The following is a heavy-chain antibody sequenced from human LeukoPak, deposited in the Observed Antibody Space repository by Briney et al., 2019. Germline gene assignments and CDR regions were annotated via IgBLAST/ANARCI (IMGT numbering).Heavy chain of an antibody. J-gene: IGHJ6*03. Sequence: PSETLSLTCAVSGGSISSGGYSWSWIRQPPGKGLEWIGYIYYSGSTYYNPSLKSRVTISVDTSKNQFSLKLSSVTAADTAVYHCGRGVHYYYYYMDVWGKGTTVTVSS. CDR2: IYYSGST. D-gene: IGHD3-10*01. CDR3: GRGVHYYYYYMDV. CDR1: GGSISSGGYS. V-gene: IGHV4-30-4*07.